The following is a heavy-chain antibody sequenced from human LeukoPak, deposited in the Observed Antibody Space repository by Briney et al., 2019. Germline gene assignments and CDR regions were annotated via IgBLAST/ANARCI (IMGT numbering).Heavy chain of an antibody. V-gene: IGHV1-69*13. CDR1: GGTFSSYA. Sequence: GASVKVSCKASGGTFSSYAISWVRQAPGQGLEWMGGIIPIFGTANYAQKFQGRVTITAGESTSTAYMELGSLRSEDTAVYYCARDHGDILTGYFDYWGQGTLVTVSS. J-gene: IGHJ4*02. D-gene: IGHD3-9*01. CDR2: IIPIFGTA. CDR3: ARDHGDILTGYFDY.